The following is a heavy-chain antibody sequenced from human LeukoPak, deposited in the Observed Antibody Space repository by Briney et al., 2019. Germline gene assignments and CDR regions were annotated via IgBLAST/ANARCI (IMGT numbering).Heavy chain of an antibody. CDR2: ISYDGSNK. Sequence: GGSLRLSCAASGFTFSSYAMHWVRQAPGKGLEWVAVISYDGSNKYYVDSVKGRFTISRDNSKNTLYLQMNSLRAEDTAVYYCARDNLDYGDYVGYYFDYWGQGTLVTVSS. D-gene: IGHD4-17*01. CDR3: ARDNLDYGDYVGYYFDY. J-gene: IGHJ4*02. V-gene: IGHV3-30-3*01. CDR1: GFTFSSYA.